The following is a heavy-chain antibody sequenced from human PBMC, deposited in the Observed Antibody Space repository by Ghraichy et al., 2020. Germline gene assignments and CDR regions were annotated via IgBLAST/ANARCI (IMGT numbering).Heavy chain of an antibody. D-gene: IGHD1-26*01. V-gene: IGHV5-51*01. CDR2: IYPGDSDT. CDR1: GYSFTSYW. CDR3: ARLRWELLASSWFDP. J-gene: IGHJ5*02. Sequence: GESLNISCKGSGYSFTSYWIGWVRQMPGKGLEWMGIIYPGDSDTRYSPSFQGQVTISADKSISTAYLQWSSLKASDTAMYYCARLRWELLASSWFDPWGQGTLVTVSS.